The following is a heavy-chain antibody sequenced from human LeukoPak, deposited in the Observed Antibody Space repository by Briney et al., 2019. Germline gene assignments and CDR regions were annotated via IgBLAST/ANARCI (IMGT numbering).Heavy chain of an antibody. V-gene: IGHV3-30*15. J-gene: IGHJ3*02. CDR2: ISYDGSNK. Sequence: GRSLRLSCAVSGFTFSAYAMHWVRQAPGKGVEWVAVISYDGSNKYYADSVKGRFTISGDESKDTLFLQMSSLRPEDTAVYYCARGPGPIAGAKNPFDIWGQGTMVTVSS. D-gene: IGHD1-26*01. CDR1: GFTFSAYA. CDR3: ARGPGPIAGAKNPFDI.